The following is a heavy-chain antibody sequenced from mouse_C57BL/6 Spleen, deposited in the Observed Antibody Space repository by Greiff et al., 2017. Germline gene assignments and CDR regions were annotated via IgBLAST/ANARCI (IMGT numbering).Heavy chain of an antibody. CDR1: GYTFTSYW. V-gene: IGHV1-69*01. J-gene: IGHJ1*03. CDR3: ARWWYYGSSYSYWYFDV. CDR2: IDPSDSYT. D-gene: IGHD1-1*01. Sequence: QVQLQQPGAELVMPGASVKLSCKASGYTFTSYWMHWVKQRPGQGLEWIGEIDPSDSYTNYNQKFKGKSTLTVDKSSSTAYMQLSSLTSEDSAVYYCARWWYYGSSYSYWYFDVWGTGTTVTGSS.